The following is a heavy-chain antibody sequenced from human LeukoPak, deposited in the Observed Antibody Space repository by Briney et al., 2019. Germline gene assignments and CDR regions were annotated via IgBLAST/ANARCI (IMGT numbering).Heavy chain of an antibody. CDR1: GFTFSSYR. V-gene: IGHV3-7*01. Sequence: PGGSLRLSCAASGFTFSSYRMSWVRQAPGKGLEWVANIKEDGSEKYYVDSVKGRFTISRDNAENSLYLQMNSLRAEDMAVYYCARVTGRNYYFDSWGQGTLVTVSP. CDR3: ARVTGRNYYFDS. J-gene: IGHJ4*02. CDR2: IKEDGSEK. D-gene: IGHD5-24*01.